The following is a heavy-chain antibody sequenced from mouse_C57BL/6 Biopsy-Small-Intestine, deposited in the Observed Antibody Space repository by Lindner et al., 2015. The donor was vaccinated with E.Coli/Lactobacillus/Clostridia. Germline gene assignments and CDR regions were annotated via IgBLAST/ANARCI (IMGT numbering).Heavy chain of an antibody. V-gene: IGHV1-18*01. D-gene: IGHD2-2*01. Sequence: SVKVSCKTSGYTFSGHHSSLDATGPGQGLEWMGWVNPNNGGTNYARKFLGRVTLTRDTSVTTAYMELNRLTFDDTAVYYCAKSGHDFWTGYSSYFDSWGRGTLVTVSS. CDR3: AKSGHDFWTGYSSYFDS. J-gene: IGHJ2*01. CDR2: VNPNNGGT. CDR1: GYTFSGHH.